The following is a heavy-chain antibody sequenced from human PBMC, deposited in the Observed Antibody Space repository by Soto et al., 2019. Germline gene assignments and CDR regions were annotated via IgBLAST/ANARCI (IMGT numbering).Heavy chain of an antibody. D-gene: IGHD3-10*01. Sequence: SETLSLTCTVSGGSISSYYWSWIRQPPGKGLEWIGYIYYSGSTNYNPSLKSRVTISVDTSKNQFSLKLSSVTAADTAVYYCARHVDPQPLIWLGESNYGMDVWGQGTTVTVSS. J-gene: IGHJ6*02. CDR1: GGSISSYY. CDR3: ARHVDPQPLIWLGESNYGMDV. V-gene: IGHV4-59*08. CDR2: IYYSGST.